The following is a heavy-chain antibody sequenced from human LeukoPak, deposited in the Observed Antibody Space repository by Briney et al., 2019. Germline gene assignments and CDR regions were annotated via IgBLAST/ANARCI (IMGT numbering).Heavy chain of an antibody. Sequence: PGGSLRLSCAASGFTFSSYWMHWVRQAPGKGLVWVSRINSDGSSTSYADSVKGRFTISRDNAKNTLYLQMNGLRAEDTAVYYCARDGFTLERGSRPYYYDSSGYLVYWGQGTLVTVSS. CDR1: GFTFSSYW. D-gene: IGHD3-22*01. J-gene: IGHJ4*02. CDR2: INSDGSST. CDR3: ARDGFTLERGSRPYYYDSSGYLVY. V-gene: IGHV3-74*01.